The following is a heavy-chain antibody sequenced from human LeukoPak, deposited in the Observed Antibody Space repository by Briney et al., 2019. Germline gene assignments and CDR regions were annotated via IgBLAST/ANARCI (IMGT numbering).Heavy chain of an antibody. V-gene: IGHV1-69*06. CDR2: IIPIFGTA. D-gene: IGHD6-13*01. CDR3: ARDSGEGKEQQLVLKH. J-gene: IGHJ1*01. CDR1: GGIFSSYA. Sequence: SVKVSCKASGGIFSSYAISWVRQAPGQGLEWMGGIIPIFGTANYAQKFKGRVTITADKSTSTAYMELSSLRSEDTAVYYCARDSGEGKEQQLVLKHWGRGTLVTVSS.